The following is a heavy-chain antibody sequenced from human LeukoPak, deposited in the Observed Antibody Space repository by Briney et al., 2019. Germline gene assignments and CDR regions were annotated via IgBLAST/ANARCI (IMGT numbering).Heavy chain of an antibody. Sequence: GGSLRLSCAASGFTFSSYGMHWVRQAPGKGLEWVAFIRYDGSNKYYADSVKGRFTISRDNSKNTLYLQMNSLRAEDTAVYYCAKDALVSSGWYFDYWGQGTLVTVSS. CDR3: AKDALVSSGWYFDY. CDR2: IRYDGSNK. D-gene: IGHD6-19*01. V-gene: IGHV3-30*02. J-gene: IGHJ4*02. CDR1: GFTFSSYG.